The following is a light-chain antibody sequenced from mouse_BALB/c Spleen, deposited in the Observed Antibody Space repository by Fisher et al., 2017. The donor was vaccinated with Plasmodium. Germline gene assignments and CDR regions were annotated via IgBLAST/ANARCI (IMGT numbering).Light chain of an antibody. CDR1: QSISNH. CDR3: QQSNGWPRT. J-gene: IGKJ5*01. Sequence: DIVLTQSPVTLSVTPGDRVSLSCRASQSISNHLHWYQQRSHGSPRLLIKYTSQSISGIPSRFSGSGSGTDFTLSINSVETEDFGMYFCQQSNGWPRTFGAGTKLELK. CDR2: YTS. V-gene: IGKV5-45*01.